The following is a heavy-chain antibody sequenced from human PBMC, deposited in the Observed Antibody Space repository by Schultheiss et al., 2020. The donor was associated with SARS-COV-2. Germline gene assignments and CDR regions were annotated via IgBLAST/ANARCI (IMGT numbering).Heavy chain of an antibody. CDR1: GGSISSSSYY. CDR3: ARHKRADSSGLGNWFDP. D-gene: IGHD3-22*01. CDR2: IYYSGST. J-gene: IGHJ5*02. Sequence: SETLSLTCTVSGGSISSSSYYWGWIRQPPGKGLEWIGSIYYSGSTYYNPSLKSRVTISVDTSKNQFSLKLSSVTAADTAVYYCARHKRADSSGLGNWFDPWGQGTLVTFSS. V-gene: IGHV4-39*01.